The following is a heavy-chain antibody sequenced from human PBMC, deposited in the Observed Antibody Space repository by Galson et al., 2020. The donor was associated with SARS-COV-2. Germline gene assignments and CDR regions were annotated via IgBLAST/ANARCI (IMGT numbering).Heavy chain of an antibody. CDR1: GFTFTTYW. CDR2: IQQYGGSLR. Sequence: GGSLRLSCAASGFTFTTYWMNWVRQAPGEGLEWVASIQQYGGSLRYYVDSVRGRFTISRDDTKSLLYLQMDSLKTDDTAVYYCTRGEAGGFGTYDWYTFDYWGQGTLVTVSS. J-gene: IGHJ4*02. V-gene: IGHV3-7*01. CDR3: TRGEAGGFGTYDWYTFDY. D-gene: IGHD3-10*01.